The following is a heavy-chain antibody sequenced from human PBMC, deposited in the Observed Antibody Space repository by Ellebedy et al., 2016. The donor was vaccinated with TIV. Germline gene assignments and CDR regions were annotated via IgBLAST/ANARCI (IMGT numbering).Heavy chain of an antibody. V-gene: IGHV3-23*01. J-gene: IGHJ5*02. Sequence: PGGSLRLSCAASGFTFSSYAMSWVRQAPGKGLEWVSAISGSGGSTYYADSVKGRFTISRDNSKNTLYLQMNSLRAEDTAVYYCAKEGSRRLRLRGWFDPWGQGTLVTVSS. D-gene: IGHD5-12*01. CDR2: ISGSGGST. CDR3: AKEGSRRLRLRGWFDP. CDR1: GFTFSSYA.